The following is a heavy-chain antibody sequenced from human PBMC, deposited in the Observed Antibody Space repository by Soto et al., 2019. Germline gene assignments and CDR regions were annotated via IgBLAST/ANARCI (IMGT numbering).Heavy chain of an antibody. CDR2: IIPIFDTA. CDR3: AREGGSGNFRYYAMDV. J-gene: IGHJ6*02. D-gene: IGHD3-10*01. V-gene: IGHV1-69*05. CDR1: GGTFSSYA. Sequence: QVQLVQSGAEVKKPGSSVKVSCKASGGTFSSYAISWVRQAPGQGLEWMGGIIPIFDTANYAQKFQGRVTITSDDSTRKAYMELSSLRSEDTAVYYCAREGGSGNFRYYAMDVWGQGTTVTVSS.